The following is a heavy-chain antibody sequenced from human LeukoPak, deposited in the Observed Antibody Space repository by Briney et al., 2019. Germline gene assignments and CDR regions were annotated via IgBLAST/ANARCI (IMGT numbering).Heavy chain of an antibody. CDR3: ARHRSGWYDPPFDY. V-gene: IGHV4-39*01. CDR2: IYYSGST. Sequence: SETLSLTCTVSGGSISSYYWSWIRQPPGKGLEWIGSIYYSGSTYYNPSLKSRVTISVDTSKNQFSLKLSSVTAADTAVYYCARHRSGWYDPPFDYWGQGTLVTVSS. CDR1: GGSISSYY. J-gene: IGHJ4*02. D-gene: IGHD6-19*01.